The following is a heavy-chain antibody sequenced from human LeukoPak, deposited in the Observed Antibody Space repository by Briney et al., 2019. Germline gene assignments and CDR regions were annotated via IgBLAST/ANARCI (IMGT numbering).Heavy chain of an antibody. J-gene: IGHJ4*02. D-gene: IGHD2-21*02. CDR3: ARLTNCGGDCPPDY. V-gene: IGHV4-59*08. CDR1: GGSISSYY. CDR2: IYYSGST. Sequence: SETLSLTCTVSGGSISSYYWSWIRQPPGKGLEWIGYIYYSGSTNYNPSLKSRVTISVDTSKNQFSLKLSSVTAADTAVYYCARLTNCGGDCPPDYWGQGTLVTVSS.